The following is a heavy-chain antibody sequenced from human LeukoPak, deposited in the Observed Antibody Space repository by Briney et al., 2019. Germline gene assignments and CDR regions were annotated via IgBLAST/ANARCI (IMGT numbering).Heavy chain of an antibody. V-gene: IGHV1-46*01. J-gene: IGHJ6*02. CDR2: INPSGGST. CDR1: GYILTSYY. D-gene: IGHD1-20*01. CDR3: ARGKTYNWNYDYYYGMDV. Sequence: ASVKVSCKASGYILTSYYMHWVRQAPGQGLEWMGIINPSGGSTSYAQKFQGRLTMTRDTSTSTVYMELSSLRSEDTAVYYCARGKTYNWNYDYYYGMDVWGQGTTVTVSS.